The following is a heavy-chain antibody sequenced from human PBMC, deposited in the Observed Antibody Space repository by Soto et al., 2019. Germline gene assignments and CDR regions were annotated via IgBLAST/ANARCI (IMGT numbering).Heavy chain of an antibody. V-gene: IGHV1-18*01. CDR2: ISAYNGNT. D-gene: IGHD3-10*01. J-gene: IGHJ4*02. Sequence: QVQLVQSGAEVKKPGASVKVSCKASGYTFATYGLSWVRQAPGQGLEWMGWISAYNGNTNYAQKLQGRVTMTTDTSTSTAYMELRSLRSDDTAVYCWARDEAFGQLSCWGQGTLVTVSS. CDR3: ARDEAFGQLSC. CDR1: GYTFATYG.